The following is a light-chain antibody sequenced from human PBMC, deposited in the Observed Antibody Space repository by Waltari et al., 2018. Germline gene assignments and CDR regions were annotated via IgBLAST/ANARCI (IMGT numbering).Light chain of an antibody. J-gene: IGKJ4*01. V-gene: IGKV4-1*01. CDR3: HQYYNSPLT. Sequence: DIVMIQSPESLAVSAGERATINCKSSQTLLYTSNNKIHLAWYQQKSGQPPQVLIYWSSTRAPGVSERFSGSGSGTNFSLTISGLQAEDVGIYYCHQYYNSPLTFGGGTRVEI. CDR1: QTLLYTSNNKIH. CDR2: WSS.